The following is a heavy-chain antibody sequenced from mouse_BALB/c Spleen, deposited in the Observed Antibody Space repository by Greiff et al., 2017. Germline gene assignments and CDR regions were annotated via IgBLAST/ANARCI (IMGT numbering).Heavy chain of an antibody. CDR3: TRLYYDYGGFAY. Sequence: EVMLVESGGGLVKPGGSLKLSCAASGFAFSSYTMSWVRQTPEKRLEWVATISSGGSYTYYPDSVKGRFTISRDNAKNTLYLQMSSLKSEDTAMYYCTRLYYDYGGFAYWGQGTLGTVSA. J-gene: IGHJ3*01. CDR1: GFAFSSYT. CDR2: ISSGGSYT. D-gene: IGHD2-4*01. V-gene: IGHV5-6-4*01.